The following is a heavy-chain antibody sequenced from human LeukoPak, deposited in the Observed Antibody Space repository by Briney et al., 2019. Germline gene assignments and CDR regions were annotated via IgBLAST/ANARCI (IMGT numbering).Heavy chain of an antibody. Sequence: SETLSLTCAVYGGSFSGYYWSWIRQPPGKGLEWIGEINHSGSTNYNPSLKSRVTISVDTSKNQFSLKLSSVTAADTAVYYCARGGNSSGVFDYWGQGTLVTVSS. J-gene: IGHJ4*02. CDR1: GGSFSGYY. CDR3: ARGGNSSGVFDY. CDR2: INHSGST. D-gene: IGHD6-19*01. V-gene: IGHV4-34*01.